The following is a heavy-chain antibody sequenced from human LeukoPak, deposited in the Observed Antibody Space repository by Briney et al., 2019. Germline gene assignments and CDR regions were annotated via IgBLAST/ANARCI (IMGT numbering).Heavy chain of an antibody. Sequence: PSQTLSLTCSVSGDSISSSNYYWTWIRQPAGKGLEWIGRIYSTGSTNYNPSLKSRVTISVDTSKNQFSLRLSSVTAADTAVYYCARVTTGGYYNCWGQGTLVTVS. V-gene: IGHV4-61*02. D-gene: IGHD3-22*01. CDR2: IYSTGST. CDR1: GDSISSSNYY. J-gene: IGHJ4*02. CDR3: ARVTTGGYYNC.